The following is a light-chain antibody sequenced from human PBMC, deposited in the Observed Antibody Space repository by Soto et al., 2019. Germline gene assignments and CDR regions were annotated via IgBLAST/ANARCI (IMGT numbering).Light chain of an antibody. J-gene: IGKJ1*01. CDR3: QQYDSFSKT. V-gene: IGKV1-5*01. Sequence: DIQMTQSPSTLSASVGDRVTITCRASQSIRSWLAWYQQKPGKAPQLLIYDASNLESGVPSRFSGSGSGTEFTLTISRLQPDDFAPYYCQQYDSFSKTFGRGTKVEVK. CDR1: QSIRSW. CDR2: DAS.